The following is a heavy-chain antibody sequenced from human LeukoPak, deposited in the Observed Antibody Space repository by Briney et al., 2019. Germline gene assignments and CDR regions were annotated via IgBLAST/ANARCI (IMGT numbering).Heavy chain of an antibody. CDR3: ARDVVGRDGYSYLVGALDY. D-gene: IGHD5-24*01. CDR1: GGSISSSSYY. J-gene: IGHJ4*02. CDR2: IYYSGST. V-gene: IGHV4-39*07. Sequence: SETLSLTCTVSGGSISSSSYYWGWIRQPPGKGLEWIGSIYYSGSTYYNPSLKSRVTISVDTSKNQFSLKLSSVTAADTAVYYCARDVVGRDGYSYLVGALDYWGQGTLVTVSS.